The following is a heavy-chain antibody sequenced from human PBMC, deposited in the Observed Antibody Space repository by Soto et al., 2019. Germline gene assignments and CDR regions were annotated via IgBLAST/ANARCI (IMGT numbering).Heavy chain of an antibody. CDR3: ARDSGAALYGEDALDI. D-gene: IGHD3-10*01. V-gene: IGHV1-18*04. Sequence: QGKLVQSGPEVKKLGASVKVSCTASGYSFSGYDITWVRQAPGQGLEWLGWVSTSIRSTMSAEKLQGRLTMTTDTSTTTVYMELRGLTSDDTAVYYCARDSGAALYGEDALDIWGQGTMVSVSS. CDR2: VSTSIRST. CDR1: GYSFSGYD. J-gene: IGHJ3*02.